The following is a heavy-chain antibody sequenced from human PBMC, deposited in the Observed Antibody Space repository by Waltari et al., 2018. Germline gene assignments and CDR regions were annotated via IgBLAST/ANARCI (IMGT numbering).Heavy chain of an antibody. CDR3: ARGPDRAKAGID. Sequence: QVQLQQWGAGLLKPSETLSPPCPVQCVSFSGNFWNWIRQPPGKGLEWMGEINHSGTATYNPSLKSRVTISIDTSKNQFSLKLNSVTAADTAVYYCARGPDRAKAGIDWGQGTLVTVSS. J-gene: IGHJ4*02. V-gene: IGHV4-34*01. CDR1: CVSFSGNF. D-gene: IGHD5-18*01. CDR2: INHSGTA.